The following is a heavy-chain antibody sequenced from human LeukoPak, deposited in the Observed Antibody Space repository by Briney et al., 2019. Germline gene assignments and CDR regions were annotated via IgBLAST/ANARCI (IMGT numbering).Heavy chain of an antibody. CDR3: ARGRPITMIVVSNDAFDI. J-gene: IGHJ3*02. V-gene: IGHV3-48*04. D-gene: IGHD3-22*01. CDR2: ISSSSSTI. Sequence: GGSLRLSCAASGFTFSSYSMNWVRQAPGKGLEGVSYISSSSSTIYYADSVKGRFTISRDNAKNSLYLQMNSLRAEDTAVYYCARGRPITMIVVSNDAFDIWGQGTLVTVSS. CDR1: GFTFSSYS.